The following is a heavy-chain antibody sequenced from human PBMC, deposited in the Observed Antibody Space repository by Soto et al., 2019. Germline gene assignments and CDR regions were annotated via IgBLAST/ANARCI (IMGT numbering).Heavy chain of an antibody. J-gene: IGHJ5*01. V-gene: IGHV2-5*02. Sequence: QIALEESGPALVKPTQTLTLTCTFSGFSLTTSGVGVGWIRQPPGKALEWLEFIYWDNDRRYSPSLRTRLTIKKDTSQNQGVRIMTDMDPVDTATYYCAHARTRAGPGLVGSWSTSWIPRTCFDSWGPGILVTVSS. D-gene: IGHD6-13*01. CDR1: GFSLTTSGVG. CDR2: IYWDNDR. CDR3: AHARTRAGPGLVGSWSTSWIPRTCFDS.